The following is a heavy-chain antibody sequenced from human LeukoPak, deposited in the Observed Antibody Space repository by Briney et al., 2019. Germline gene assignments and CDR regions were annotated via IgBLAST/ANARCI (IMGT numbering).Heavy chain of an antibody. CDR2: IYYSGST. CDR3: AKDLMGLRDY. Sequence: SETLSLTCTVSGGSISSYYWSWIRQPPGKGLEWIGYIYYSGSTKYNPSLRSRVTISVDTSKNQFSLKMSSVTAADTAVYYCAKDLMGLRDYWGQGTLVTVSS. J-gene: IGHJ4*02. D-gene: IGHD1-26*01. CDR1: GGSISSYY. V-gene: IGHV4-59*01.